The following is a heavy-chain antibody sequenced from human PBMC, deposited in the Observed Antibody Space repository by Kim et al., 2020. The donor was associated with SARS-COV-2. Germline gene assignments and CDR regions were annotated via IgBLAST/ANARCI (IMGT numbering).Heavy chain of an antibody. D-gene: IGHD4-4*01. Sequence: GGSLRLSCAASGFTFSSYEMNWVRKAPGKGLEWVSYISSSGSTIYYADSVKGRFTISRDNAKNSLYLQMNSLRAEDTAVYYCARDKQQYYYYYYGMDVWGQGTTVTVSS. J-gene: IGHJ6*02. CDR1: GFTFSSYE. CDR2: ISSSGSTI. CDR3: ARDKQQYYYYYYGMDV. V-gene: IGHV3-48*03.